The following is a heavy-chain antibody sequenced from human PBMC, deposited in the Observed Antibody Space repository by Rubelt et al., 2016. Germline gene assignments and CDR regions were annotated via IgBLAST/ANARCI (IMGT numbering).Heavy chain of an antibody. V-gene: IGHV3-21*04. CDR2: ISSSSSYI. Sequence: GRGLEWVSSISSSSSYIYYADSVKGRFTISRDNAKNSLYLQMNSLRAEDTAVYYCAKSITGTTWDYFDYWGQGTLVTVSS. D-gene: IGHD1-7*01. J-gene: IGHJ4*02. CDR3: AKSITGTTWDYFDY.